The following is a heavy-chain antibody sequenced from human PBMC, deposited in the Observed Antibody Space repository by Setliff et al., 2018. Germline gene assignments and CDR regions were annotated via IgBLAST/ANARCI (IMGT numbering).Heavy chain of an antibody. CDR2: IDPSGNT. CDR1: GDSISSATNY. Sequence: SETLSLTCTVSGDSISSATNYWSWIRQPAGKGLEWIGHIDPSGNTNYNPSLKSRVTISGDTSKNQFSLKLTSVTAADTAVYFCARSLGSGSWWNPRPFYSDYWGQGTLVTVSS. D-gene: IGHD3-10*01. CDR3: ARSLGSGSWWNPRPFYSDY. V-gene: IGHV4-61*09. J-gene: IGHJ4*02.